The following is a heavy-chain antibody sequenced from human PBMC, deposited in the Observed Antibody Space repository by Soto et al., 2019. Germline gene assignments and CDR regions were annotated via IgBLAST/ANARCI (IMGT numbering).Heavy chain of an antibody. CDR1: GFTFSTYS. CDR3: ARDVRPVVPAAIWFDP. Sequence: WGSLRLSCAASGFTFSTYSINFFGHSPLKWLEWVSSISNNNSFIYYADLVKGRFTISRDNAKNSLYLQMNSLRAEDTAVYYCARDVRPVVPAAIWFDPWGQGTLVTVSS. V-gene: IGHV3-21*01. CDR2: ISNNNSFI. J-gene: IGHJ5*02. D-gene: IGHD2-2*01.